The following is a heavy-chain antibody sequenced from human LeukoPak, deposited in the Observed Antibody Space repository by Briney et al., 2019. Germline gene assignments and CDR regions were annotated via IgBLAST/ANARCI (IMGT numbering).Heavy chain of an antibody. CDR1: GGSISSSSYY. CDR3: ARAKTYYYASSGYAY. D-gene: IGHD3-22*01. Sequence: SETLSLTCTVSGGSISSSSYYWRWTRQPPGKGLEWSGSIYYSGSTYYNPSLKSRVTISVDTSENQFSLKLSSVTAADTAVYYCARAKTYYYASSGYAYWGQGTLVTVSS. V-gene: IGHV4-39*01. CDR2: IYYSGST. J-gene: IGHJ4*02.